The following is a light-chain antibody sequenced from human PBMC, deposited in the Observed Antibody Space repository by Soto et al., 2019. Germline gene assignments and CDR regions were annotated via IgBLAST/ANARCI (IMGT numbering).Light chain of an antibody. CDR1: LTVSGNY. CDR2: RAS. Sequence: EIVLTQSPGTLFLSPGERATLSCRACLTVSGNYLAWFQQKPGQAPRLLIYRASSRATGIPDRFSGSGSGTDFTLTISRLEPEDFALYYCHQYVNSPWTLGQGTKLEIK. CDR3: HQYVNSPWT. J-gene: IGKJ1*01. V-gene: IGKV3-20*01.